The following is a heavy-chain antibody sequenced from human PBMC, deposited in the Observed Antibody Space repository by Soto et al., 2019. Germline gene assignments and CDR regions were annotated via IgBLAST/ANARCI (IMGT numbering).Heavy chain of an antibody. CDR3: ARHPGPEYYDFWSGYSFGMDV. V-gene: IGHV5-51*01. CDR1: GYSFTSYW. CDR2: IYPGDSDT. D-gene: IGHD3-3*01. J-gene: IGHJ6*02. Sequence: PGESLKISCKGSGYSFTSYWIGWVRQMPGKGLEWMGIIYPGDSDTRYSPSFQGQVTISADKSISTAYLQWSSLKASDTAMYYCARHPGPEYYDFWSGYSFGMDVWGQGTTVTVSS.